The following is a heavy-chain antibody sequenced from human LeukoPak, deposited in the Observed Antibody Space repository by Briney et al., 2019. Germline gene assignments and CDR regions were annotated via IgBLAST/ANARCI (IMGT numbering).Heavy chain of an antibody. V-gene: IGHV4-28*01. Sequence: SETLSLTYAVSGYSISSSNWWGWIRQPPGKGLEWIGYIYYSGSTYYNPSLKSRVTMSVDTSKNQFSLKLSSVTAVDTAVYYCARLYCSSTSCFVDYWGQGTLVTVSS. D-gene: IGHD2-2*01. J-gene: IGHJ4*02. CDR3: ARLYCSSTSCFVDY. CDR2: IYYSGST. CDR1: GYSISSSNW.